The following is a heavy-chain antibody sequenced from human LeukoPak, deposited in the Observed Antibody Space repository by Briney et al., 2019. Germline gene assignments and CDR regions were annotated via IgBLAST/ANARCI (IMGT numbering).Heavy chain of an antibody. D-gene: IGHD4-23*01. CDR3: ARVPSRGDKFDP. CDR1: GGTFSSYA. J-gene: IGHJ5*02. Sequence: SVKVSCKASGGTFSSYAISWVRQAPGQGLEWMGGIIPIFGTANYAQKFQGRVTITADESTSTAYMELSSLRSEDTAVYYCARVPSRGDKFDPWGQGTLVTVSS. V-gene: IGHV1-69*13. CDR2: IIPIFGTA.